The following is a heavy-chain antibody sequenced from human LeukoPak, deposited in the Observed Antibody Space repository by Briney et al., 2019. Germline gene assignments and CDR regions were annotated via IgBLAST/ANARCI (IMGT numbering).Heavy chain of an antibody. Sequence: SETLSLTCTVSGGSISSGGYYWSWIRQHPGKGLEWIGYIYYSGSTYYNPSLRSRVTISVDTSKNQFSLKLSSVTAADTAVYYCARDNGYYFDYWGQGTLVTVSS. CDR2: IYYSGST. CDR3: ARDNGYYFDY. CDR1: GGSISSGGYY. D-gene: IGHD3-16*02. J-gene: IGHJ4*02. V-gene: IGHV4-31*03.